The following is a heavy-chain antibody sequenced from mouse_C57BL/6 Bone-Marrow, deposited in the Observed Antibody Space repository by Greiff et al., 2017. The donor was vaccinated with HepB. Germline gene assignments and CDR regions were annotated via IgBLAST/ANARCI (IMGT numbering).Heavy chain of an antibody. J-gene: IGHJ4*01. CDR3: AKMATVVATGAMDY. V-gene: IGHV14-3*01. Sequence: EVKLQESVAELVRPGASVKLSCTASGFNIKNTYMHWVKQRPEQGLEWIGRIDPANGNTKYAPKFQGKATITADTSSNTAYLQLSSLTSEDTAIYYCAKMATVVATGAMDYWGQGTSVTVSS. CDR1: GFNIKNTY. D-gene: IGHD1-1*01. CDR2: IDPANGNT.